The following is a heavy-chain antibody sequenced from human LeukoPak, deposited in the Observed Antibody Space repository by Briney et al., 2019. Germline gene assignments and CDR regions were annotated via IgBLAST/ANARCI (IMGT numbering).Heavy chain of an antibody. CDR1: AFTFSSYA. J-gene: IGHJ4*02. V-gene: IGHV3-64*01. D-gene: IGHD2-15*01. CDR3: VRDSCSGDRCWRYFDN. Sequence: SGGSLRLSCAASAFTFSSYAMHWVREAPGKGLEYVSAISGDGGNTFYANSVKGRFTISRDKSKNTLYLQMGSLKVEDMAVYYCVRDSCSGDRCWRYFDNWGQGTLVTAPS. CDR2: ISGDGGNT.